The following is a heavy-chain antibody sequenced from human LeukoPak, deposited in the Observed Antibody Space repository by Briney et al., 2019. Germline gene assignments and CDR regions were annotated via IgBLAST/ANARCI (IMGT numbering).Heavy chain of an antibody. J-gene: IGHJ5*02. CDR1: GDSVSNNSVA. V-gene: IGHV6-1*01. CDR3: ARDMDYYGSGSYYNSRWFDP. Sequence: SQTLSLTCAISGDSVSNNSVAWNWIRHSPSRGLEWLGRTYYRSKWYNDYAVSVKSRITINPETAKSQFSLQLNSVTPEDTAVYYCARDMDYYGSGSYYNSRWFDPWGQGTLVTVSS. D-gene: IGHD3-10*01. CDR2: TYYRSKWYN.